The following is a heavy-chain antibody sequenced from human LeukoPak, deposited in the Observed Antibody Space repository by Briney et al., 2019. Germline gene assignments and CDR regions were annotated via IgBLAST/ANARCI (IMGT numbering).Heavy chain of an antibody. CDR2: ISYDGSNK. J-gene: IGHJ4*02. CDR1: GFTVSSNY. V-gene: IGHV3-30*03. Sequence: GGSLRLSCAASGFTVSSNYMSWVRQAPGKGLEWVAVISYDGSNKYYADSVKGRFTISRDNSKNTLYLQMNRLRAEDTAVYYCARDIYWGQGTLVTVSS. CDR3: ARDIY.